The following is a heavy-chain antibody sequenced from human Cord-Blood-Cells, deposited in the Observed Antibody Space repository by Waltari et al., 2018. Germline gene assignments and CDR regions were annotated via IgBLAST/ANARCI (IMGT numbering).Heavy chain of an antibody. CDR2: ISYDGSNK. D-gene: IGHD1-26*01. CDR1: GFTFSSYV. Sequence: QVQLVESGGGVVQPGRSLRLSCAASGFTFSSYVMHWVRQAPGKGLEWVAVISYDGSNKYYADSVKGRFTISRDNSKNTLYLQMNSLRAEDTAVYYCAKDGGIVGATFDYWGQGTLVTVSS. V-gene: IGHV3-30*18. J-gene: IGHJ4*02. CDR3: AKDGGIVGATFDY.